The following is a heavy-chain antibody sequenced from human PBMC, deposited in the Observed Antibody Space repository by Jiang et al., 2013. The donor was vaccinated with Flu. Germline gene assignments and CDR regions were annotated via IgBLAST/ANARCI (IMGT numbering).Heavy chain of an antibody. CDR2: IIPILGIA. V-gene: IGHV1-69*04. D-gene: IGHD3-3*01. Sequence: FSSYAISWVRQAPGQGLEWMGRIIPILGIANYAQKFQGRVTITADKSTSTAYMELSSLRSEDTAVYYCARGPGYDFWSGYPFDYWGQGTLVTVSS. J-gene: IGHJ4*02. CDR3: ARGPGYDFWSGYPFDY. CDR1: FSSYA.